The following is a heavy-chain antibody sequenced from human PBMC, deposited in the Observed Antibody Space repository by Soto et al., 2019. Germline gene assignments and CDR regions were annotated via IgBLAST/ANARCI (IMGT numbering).Heavy chain of an antibody. CDR2: ILHNGST. Sequence: QLQLRESGPGLVKTSETLSLTCSVSGGSVSISTYYWAWVRQTPGKGLEWLGSILHNGSTYYNPPLKRRLTLSVDTSEDQFSLNLSSVTATDTGVYYCATLPAAMYFYGSDVWGPGTTVTVSS. CDR1: GGSVSISTYY. J-gene: IGHJ6*02. V-gene: IGHV4-39*01. D-gene: IGHD2-2*01. CDR3: ATLPAAMYFYGSDV.